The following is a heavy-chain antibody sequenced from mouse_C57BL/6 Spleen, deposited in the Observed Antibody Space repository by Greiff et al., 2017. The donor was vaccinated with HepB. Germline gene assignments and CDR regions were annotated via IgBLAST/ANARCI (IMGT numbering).Heavy chain of an antibody. CDR1: GYTFTDYY. J-gene: IGHJ3*01. CDR2: INPNNGGT. Sequence: EVQLQQSGPELVKPGASVKISCKASGYTFTDYYMNWVKQSHGKSLEWIGDINPNNGGTSYNQKFKGKATLTVDKSSSTAYMEFRSLTSEDSAVYYCAREVPFAYWGQGTLVTVSA. CDR3: AREVPFAY. V-gene: IGHV1-26*01.